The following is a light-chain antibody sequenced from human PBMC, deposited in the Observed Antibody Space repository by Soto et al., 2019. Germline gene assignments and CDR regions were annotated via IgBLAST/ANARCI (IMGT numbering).Light chain of an antibody. Sequence: DIVMTQSPATLSVSPGERATLSCRASQSVSSNLAWYQQKLGQAPRLLIYGASTRATGIPARFSVSGSETDFTLIISSLQSEDFAIYYCQQYNKWPFTCGQGTKLEIK. J-gene: IGKJ2*01. CDR2: GAS. CDR1: QSVSSN. CDR3: QQYNKWPFT. V-gene: IGKV3-15*01.